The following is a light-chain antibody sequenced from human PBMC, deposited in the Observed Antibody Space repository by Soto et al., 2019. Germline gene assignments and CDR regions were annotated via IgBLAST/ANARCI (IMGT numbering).Light chain of an antibody. CDR1: QSISSW. CDR3: QQYENYWT. J-gene: IGKJ1*01. CDR2: DAS. Sequence: DIQMTESPSTLSATVGDRVTLTCRASQSISSWLAWYQQKPGKAPKLLIYDASSLESGVPSMFSGSGSAKEFTLTISSLQPDDFGIYYCQQYENYWTFGQGTKVDIK. V-gene: IGKV1-5*01.